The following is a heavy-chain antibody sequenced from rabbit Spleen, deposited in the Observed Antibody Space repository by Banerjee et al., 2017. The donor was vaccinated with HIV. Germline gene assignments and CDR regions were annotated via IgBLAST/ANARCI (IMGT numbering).Heavy chain of an antibody. V-gene: IGHV1S45*01. Sequence: QEQVEESGGGLVQPEGSLTLTCTASGIDFSSYNFICWVRQAPGKGLEWIACIDIGSRDFTYYASWAKGRFIISKTSSTTVTLQMTSLTVADTATYFCARDTGSSFSTYGMDLWGPGTLVTVS. CDR1: GIDFSSYNF. J-gene: IGHJ6*01. CDR3: ARDTGSSFSTYGMDL. CDR2: IDIGSRDFT. D-gene: IGHD8-1*01.